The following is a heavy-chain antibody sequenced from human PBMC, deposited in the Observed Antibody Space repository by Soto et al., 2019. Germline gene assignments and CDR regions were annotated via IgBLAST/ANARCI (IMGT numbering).Heavy chain of an antibody. CDR2: IYYSGST. CDR1: GGSISSSSYY. V-gene: IGHV4-39*01. CDR3: ARLLEYYGDSTMGYFDY. J-gene: IGHJ4*02. D-gene: IGHD4-17*01. Sequence: PEETLSLTCTVSGGSISSSSYYWGWIRQPPGKGLEWIGSIYYSGSTYYNPSLKSRVTISVDTSKNQFSLKLSSVTAADTAVYYCARLLEYYGDSTMGYFDYWGQGTLVTVSS.